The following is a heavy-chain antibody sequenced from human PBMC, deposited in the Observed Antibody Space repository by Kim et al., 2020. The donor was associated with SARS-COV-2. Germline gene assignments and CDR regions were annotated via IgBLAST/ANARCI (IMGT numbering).Heavy chain of an antibody. CDR2: ISSDGSST. J-gene: IGHJ4*02. CDR3: ARVEPTIGGEIGY. V-gene: IGHV3-74*01. CDR1: GFTFSTYW. Sequence: GGSLRLSCAASGFTFSTYWMHWVRQAPGKGLVWVSHISSDGSSTRYADSVKGRFTISRDNAKNTLYLQMNSLRAEDTAVYFCARVEPTIGGEIGYWGQGTLVTVSS. D-gene: IGHD3-16*01.